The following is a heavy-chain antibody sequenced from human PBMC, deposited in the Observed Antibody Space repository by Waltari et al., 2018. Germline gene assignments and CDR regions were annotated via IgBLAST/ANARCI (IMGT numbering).Heavy chain of an antibody. CDR3: ARDVNYYGSCSFTD. CDR1: GCTFSSYA. Sequence: QVQLVQSGAELKKPGSSVKVSCKSSGCTFSSYAISWVRQPPGPWLEWMGGIIPILCVENYAQKCLSRVSITADKSTSTVYMELSSLISEDTAVYYCARDVNYYGSCSFTDWGQGTLVTVSS. CDR2: IIPILCVE. D-gene: IGHD3-10*01. J-gene: IGHJ4*02. V-gene: IGHV1-69*10.